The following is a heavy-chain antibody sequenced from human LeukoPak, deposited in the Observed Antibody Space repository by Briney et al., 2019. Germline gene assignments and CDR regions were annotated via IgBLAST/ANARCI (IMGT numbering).Heavy chain of an antibody. CDR1: GGSFSGYY. J-gene: IGHJ4*02. Sequence: SETLSLTCAVYGGSFSGYYWSWIRQPPGKGLEWIGEINHSGSTNYNPSLKSRVTISVDTSKNQFSLRLSSVTAADTAVYYCARGEWDLLFDYWGQGTLVTVSS. CDR3: ARGEWDLLFDY. CDR2: INHSGST. D-gene: IGHD1-26*01. V-gene: IGHV4-34*01.